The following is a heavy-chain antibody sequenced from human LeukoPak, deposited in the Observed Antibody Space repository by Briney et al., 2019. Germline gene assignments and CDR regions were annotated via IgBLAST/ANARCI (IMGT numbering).Heavy chain of an antibody. V-gene: IGHV3-11*01. Sequence: GGSLRLSCGASGFTFSDYYMSWIRQAPGKGLEWVSYISTTATTIYYADSVKGRFTISRDNSKNTLYLQMNSLRAEDTAVYYCAKDPDITIFGVVIDFDLWGRGTLVTVSS. CDR3: AKDPDITIFGVVIDFDL. CDR1: GFTFSDYY. CDR2: ISTTATTI. J-gene: IGHJ2*01. D-gene: IGHD3-3*01.